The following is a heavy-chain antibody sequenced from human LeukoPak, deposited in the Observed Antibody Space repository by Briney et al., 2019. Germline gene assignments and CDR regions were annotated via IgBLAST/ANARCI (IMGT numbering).Heavy chain of an antibody. CDR2: IKQDGSEK. V-gene: IGHV3-7*01. Sequence: GGSLRLSCAASGFTFSSYWMSWVRQAPGKGLEWVANIKQDGSEKYYVDSVKGRFTISRDNSKNTLYLQMNSLRAEDTAVYYCAKDLLSSTQSGYWGQGTLVTVSS. CDR1: GFTFSSYW. J-gene: IGHJ4*02. CDR3: AKDLLSSTQSGY. D-gene: IGHD6-6*01.